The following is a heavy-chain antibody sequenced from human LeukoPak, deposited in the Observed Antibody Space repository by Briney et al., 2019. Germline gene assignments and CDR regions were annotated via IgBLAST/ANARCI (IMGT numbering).Heavy chain of an antibody. V-gene: IGHV3-23*01. J-gene: IGHJ4*02. Sequence: GGSLRLSCAASGFTFSSYAMSWVRQAPGKGLESVSTISGSGAGTYYADSVKGRFTISRDNSKNTLYLQMNSLRAEDTAVYYCAKDHDFRQYFDYWGQGTLVTVFS. CDR3: AKDHDFRQYFDY. D-gene: IGHD3-3*01. CDR1: GFTFSSYA. CDR2: ISGSGAGT.